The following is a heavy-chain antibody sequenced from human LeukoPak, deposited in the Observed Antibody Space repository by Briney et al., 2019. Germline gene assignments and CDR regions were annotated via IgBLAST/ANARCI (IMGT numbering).Heavy chain of an antibody. Sequence: SETLSLTCTVSGGSISGYYWSWIRQPPGKRLEWIGDIYYSGSTIYNPSLKSRVTISVDTSKNQVSLELSSVTAADTAVYYCARGRYFDWLPSNWFDPWGQGTLVTVSS. D-gene: IGHD3-9*01. CDR1: GGSISGYY. CDR2: IYYSGST. CDR3: ARGRYFDWLPSNWFDP. J-gene: IGHJ5*02. V-gene: IGHV4-59*01.